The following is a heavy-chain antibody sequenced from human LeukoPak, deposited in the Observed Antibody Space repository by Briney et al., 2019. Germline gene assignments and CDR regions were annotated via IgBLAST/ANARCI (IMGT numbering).Heavy chain of an antibody. CDR2: FNPGDGET. D-gene: IGHD3-22*01. CDR3: ATLYDSSGYYYVAFDY. Sequence: ASVKVSCKVSGYTLTELYMHWVRQAPGKGLEWMGGFNPGDGETIYAQKSQGRVTMTEDASADTAYMELSSLRSEDTAVYYCATLYDSSGYYYVAFDYWGQGTLVTVSS. J-gene: IGHJ4*02. V-gene: IGHV1-24*01. CDR1: GYTLTELY.